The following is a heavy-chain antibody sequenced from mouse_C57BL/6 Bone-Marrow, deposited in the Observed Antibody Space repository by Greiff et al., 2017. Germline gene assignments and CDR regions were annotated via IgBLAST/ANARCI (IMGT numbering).Heavy chain of an antibody. Sequence: EVQPQESGPGLVKPSQSLSLTCSVTGYSITSGYYWNWLRQFPGNKLEWMGYISYDGSNNYNPSLKNRISITRDTSKNQFFLKLNSVTTEDTATYYCARGNWDDYWGQGTTLTVSS. D-gene: IGHD4-1*01. J-gene: IGHJ2*01. CDR2: ISYDGSN. CDR3: ARGNWDDY. CDR1: GYSITSGYY. V-gene: IGHV3-6*01.